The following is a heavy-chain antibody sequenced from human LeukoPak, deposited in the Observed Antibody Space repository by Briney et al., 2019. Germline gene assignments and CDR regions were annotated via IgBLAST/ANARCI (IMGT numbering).Heavy chain of an antibody. CDR1: GFTFSSYS. CDR3: ARCRRSSWYVWFDP. J-gene: IGHJ5*02. Sequence: GGSLRLSCVGSGFTFSSYSINWVRQAPGKGLEWVSSISSTSTYIYYADSLKGRFTISRDNAKNSLYLQMNSLRAEDTAVYYCARCRRSSWYVWFDPWGQGTLVTVSS. CDR2: ISSTSTYI. D-gene: IGHD6-13*01. V-gene: IGHV3-21*01.